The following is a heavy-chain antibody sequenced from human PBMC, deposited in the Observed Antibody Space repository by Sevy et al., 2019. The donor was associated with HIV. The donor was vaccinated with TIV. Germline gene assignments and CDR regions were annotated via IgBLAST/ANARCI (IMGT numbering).Heavy chain of an antibody. CDR1: GFTFSSYA. V-gene: IGHV3-23*01. J-gene: IGHJ4*02. D-gene: IGHD3-22*01. Sequence: GGSLRLSCAASGFTFSSYAMSWVRQAPGKGLEWVSAISGSGGRTYYADSVKGRFTISRDNSKNTLYLQMNSLRAEDTAVYYCAKDLGAMYYYDSSGYYYRGHWGQGTLVTVSS. CDR3: AKDLGAMYYYDSSGYYYRGH. CDR2: ISGSGGRT.